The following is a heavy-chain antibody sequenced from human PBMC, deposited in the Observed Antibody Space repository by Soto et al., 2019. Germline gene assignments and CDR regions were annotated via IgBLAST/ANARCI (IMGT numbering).Heavy chain of an antibody. J-gene: IGHJ4*02. CDR1: GGSIDSGDYY. CDR3: AKNLPRTGRFDY. Sequence: PSETLSLTCTVSGGSIDSGDYYWSWIRQPPGKGLEWIGYVYYSGTTNYNPFLKSRVTLSLDKSKNQFSLQMTSVTAADTAVYYCAKNLPRTGRFDYWGQGTLVTVSS. V-gene: IGHV4-61*05. CDR2: VYYSGTT.